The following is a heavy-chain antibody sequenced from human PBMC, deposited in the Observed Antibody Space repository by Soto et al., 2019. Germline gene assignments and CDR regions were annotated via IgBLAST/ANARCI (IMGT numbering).Heavy chain of an antibody. D-gene: IGHD6-13*01. CDR3: AKGRGSGWYTYDY. CDR1: GFTFSSYA. CDR2: ISGSGGST. Sequence: PGGSLRLSCAASGFTFSSYAMSWVRQAPGKGLEWVSAISGSGGSTYYADSVKGRFTISRDNSKNTLYLQVNSLRAEDTAVYYCAKGRGSGWYTYDYWGQGTLVTVSS. V-gene: IGHV3-23*01. J-gene: IGHJ4*02.